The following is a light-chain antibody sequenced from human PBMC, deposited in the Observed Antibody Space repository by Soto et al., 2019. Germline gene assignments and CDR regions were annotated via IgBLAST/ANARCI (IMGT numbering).Light chain of an antibody. CDR3: QQYTNRPPWT. J-gene: IGKJ1*01. V-gene: IGKV3-15*01. Sequence: EIVMTQSPATLSGSPGERATLSCRASQRVSTNLAWYQQKPGQAPRLLIYGASTRATGIPARFSGSGSGTEFTLTISSLQSDDVAVYYCQQYTNRPPWTFGQGTKV. CDR1: QRVSTN. CDR2: GAS.